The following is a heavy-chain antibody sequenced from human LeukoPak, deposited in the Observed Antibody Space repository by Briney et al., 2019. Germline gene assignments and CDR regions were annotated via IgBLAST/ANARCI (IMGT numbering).Heavy chain of an antibody. Sequence: SETLSLTCAVSGVSISSYYWSWIRQPPGKGLEWIGYTYYSGSANYSPSLKSRVTMSVDTSKNQFSLRLSSVTAADTAVYYCARGGSRDGYNRPLDYWGQGTLVSVSS. J-gene: IGHJ4*02. D-gene: IGHD5-24*01. CDR2: TYYSGSA. CDR1: GVSISSYY. V-gene: IGHV4-59*01. CDR3: ARGGSRDGYNRPLDY.